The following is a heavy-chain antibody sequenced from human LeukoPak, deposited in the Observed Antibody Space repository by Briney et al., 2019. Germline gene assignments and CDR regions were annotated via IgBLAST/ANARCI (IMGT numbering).Heavy chain of an antibody. D-gene: IGHD3-16*01. CDR3: ARAVGPCDY. J-gene: IGHJ4*02. Sequence: GRTLRLSCAASGFTFSTYGMHWVRQAPGKGLEWVAVIWFDGSNKYYSDSVRGRFTISRDNSKNTLYLQMSSLRADDTAIYYCARAVGPCDYWGQGALVTVSS. CDR1: GFTFSTYG. V-gene: IGHV3-33*01. CDR2: IWFDGSNK.